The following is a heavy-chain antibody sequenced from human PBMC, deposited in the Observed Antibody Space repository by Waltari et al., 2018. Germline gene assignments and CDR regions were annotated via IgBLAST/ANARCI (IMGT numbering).Heavy chain of an antibody. D-gene: IGHD5-12*01. J-gene: IGHJ6*02. Sequence: QVQLQESGPGLVKPSETLSLTCTVPGYSISSGYYWGWIRKPPGKGMEWIGSIYHSGSTYYNPSLKSRVTISVDTSKNQFSLKLSSVTAADTAVYYCAGRGYSGYEKPPYYYYGMDVWGQGTTVTVSS. V-gene: IGHV4-38-2*02. CDR1: GYSISSGYY. CDR3: AGRGYSGYEKPPYYYYGMDV. CDR2: IYHSGST.